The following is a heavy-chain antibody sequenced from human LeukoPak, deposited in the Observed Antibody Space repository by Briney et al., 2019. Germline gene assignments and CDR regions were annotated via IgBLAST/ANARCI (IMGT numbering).Heavy chain of an antibody. CDR3: ARVRSSSWFYMDV. CDR1: GFTFSSYA. V-gene: IGHV3-64*01. CDR2: ISSNGGST. Sequence: TGGSLRLSCAASGFTFSSYAMHWVRQAPGKGLEYVSAISSNGGSTYYANSVKGRFTISRDNSENTLYLQMGSLRAEDMAVYYCARVRSSSWFYMDVWGKGTTVTVSS. J-gene: IGHJ6*03. D-gene: IGHD6-13*01.